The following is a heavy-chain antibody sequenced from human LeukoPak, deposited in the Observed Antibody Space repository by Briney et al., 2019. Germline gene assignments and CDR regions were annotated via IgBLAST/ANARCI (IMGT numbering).Heavy chain of an antibody. CDR2: IYHSGST. D-gene: IGHD4-17*01. J-gene: IGHJ5*02. Sequence: PSETLSLTCAVSGGSISSGGYSWSWIRQPPGKGLEWIGYIYHSGSTYYNPSLKSRVTISVDRSKNQFSLKLSSVPAADTAVYYCAREYLPFYGDYAWFDPWGQGTLVTVSS. CDR3: AREYLPFYGDYAWFDP. CDR1: GGSISSGGYS. V-gene: IGHV4-30-2*01.